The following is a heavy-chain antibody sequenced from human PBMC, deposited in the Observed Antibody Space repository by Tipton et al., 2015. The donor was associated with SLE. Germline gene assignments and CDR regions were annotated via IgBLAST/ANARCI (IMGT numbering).Heavy chain of an antibody. Sequence: TLSLTCTVSGDSFSSGSSSWNWVRQPAGKGLEWIGLIYNSGITNYNPSLQSRVTLSVDMSKNQFSLRLSSVTAADTGVYYCVKGGRYCSVRSCYTFSDYWGRGTLVTVSS. D-gene: IGHD2-15*01. V-gene: IGHV4-61*02. CDR1: GDSFSSGSSS. CDR3: VKGGRYCSVRSCYTFSDY. J-gene: IGHJ4*02. CDR2: IYNSGIT.